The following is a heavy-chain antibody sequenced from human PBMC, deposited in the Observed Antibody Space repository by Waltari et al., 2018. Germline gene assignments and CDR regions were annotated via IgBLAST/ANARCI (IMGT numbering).Heavy chain of an antibody. J-gene: IGHJ4*02. V-gene: IGHV3-30*02. CDR1: GFNFTVFG. CDR3: VKGNEIDY. CDR2: ISYDGSNE. Sequence: QVHLVESGGGVVQPGGSLRLACAAPGFNFTVFGMHWVRQAPGKGREWVSFISYDGSNENYADSVKGRFTMSRDNSKKMLYVQMNNLRAEDSAVYYCVKGNEIDYWGQGTLVTVSS. D-gene: IGHD1-1*01.